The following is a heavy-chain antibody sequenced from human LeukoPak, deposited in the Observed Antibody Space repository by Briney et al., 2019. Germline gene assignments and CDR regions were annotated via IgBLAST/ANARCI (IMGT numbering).Heavy chain of an antibody. Sequence: ASVKVSCKASGYTFTSYYMHWVRQAPGQGLEWMGWINPNSGGTNYAQKFQGRVTMTGDTSISTAYMELSRLRSDDTAVYYCARDPVNYYGSGSHNFDYWGQGTLVTVSS. CDR3: ARDPVNYYGSGSHNFDY. D-gene: IGHD3-10*01. V-gene: IGHV1-2*02. J-gene: IGHJ4*02. CDR2: INPNSGGT. CDR1: GYTFTSYY.